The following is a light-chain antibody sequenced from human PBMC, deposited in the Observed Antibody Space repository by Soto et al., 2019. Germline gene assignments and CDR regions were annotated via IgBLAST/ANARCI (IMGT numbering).Light chain of an antibody. Sequence: EIVLTQPPGTVSLSPGERATLSCRASQSVTSSYLAWYQQKPGQAPRLLIYGVSSRATGIPDRFSGSGAGTDFTLTISRLEPEDFAVYYCQQYGDSPLTFGGGTKVDIK. CDR3: QQYGDSPLT. J-gene: IGKJ4*01. V-gene: IGKV3-20*01. CDR2: GVS. CDR1: QSVTSSY.